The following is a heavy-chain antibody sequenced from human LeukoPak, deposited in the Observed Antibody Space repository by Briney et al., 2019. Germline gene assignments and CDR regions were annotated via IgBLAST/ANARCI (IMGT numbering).Heavy chain of an antibody. CDR2: IYNAAST. CDR1: GFDVTSKY. J-gene: IGHJ4*02. CDR3: ARGDGYYYGSGSYCDF. Sequence: GGSLRLSCAASGFDVTSKYMTWVRQTPEKGLDWVSVIYNAASTLYAASVKGRFTISRDKSKNTLYLEMNSLRAEDTAVYYYARGDGYYYGSGSYCDFWGQGTLVTVSS. V-gene: IGHV3-66*01. D-gene: IGHD3-10*01.